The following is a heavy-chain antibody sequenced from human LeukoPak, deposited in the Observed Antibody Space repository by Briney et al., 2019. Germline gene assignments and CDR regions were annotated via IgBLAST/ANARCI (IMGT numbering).Heavy chain of an antibody. CDR1: GFTFSDYY. CDR3: ARDQRTAAIFERGFDP. V-gene: IGHV3-11*06. D-gene: IGHD3-3*01. Sequence: PGGSLRLSCAASGFTFSDYYMSWIRQAPGKGLEWVSSISSSSSYIYYADSVKGRFTISRDNAKNSLYLQMNSLRAEDTAVYYCARDQRTAAIFERGFDPWGQGTLVTVSS. CDR2: ISSSSSYI. J-gene: IGHJ5*02.